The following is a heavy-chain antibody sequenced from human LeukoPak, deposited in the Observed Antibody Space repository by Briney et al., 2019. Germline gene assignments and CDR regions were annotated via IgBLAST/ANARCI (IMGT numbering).Heavy chain of an antibody. CDR1: GFTFSNYA. CDR3: ARRPYYYDSLDY. J-gene: IGHJ4*02. CDR2: ISSSGITI. D-gene: IGHD3-22*01. Sequence: GGSLRLFCAASGFTFSNYAMNWVRQAPGKGLEWVSYISSSGITINYADSVKGRFTISRDNSKNSLFLQMTSLRAEDTALYYCARRPYYYDSLDYWGQGTLVTVSS. V-gene: IGHV3-48*01.